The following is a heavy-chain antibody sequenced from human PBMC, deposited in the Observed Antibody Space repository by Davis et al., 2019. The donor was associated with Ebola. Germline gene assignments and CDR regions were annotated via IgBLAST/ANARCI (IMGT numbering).Heavy chain of an antibody. J-gene: IGHJ4*02. CDR1: GDSISSSNW. D-gene: IGHD4-11*01. CDR2: IYHSGST. CDR3: ARDGETTVTTLDY. Sequence: MPSETLSLTCAVSGDSISSSNWWSWVRQPPGKGLEWIGEIYHSGSTNYNPSLKSRVTISVDKSKNQFSLKLSSVTAADTAVYYCARDGETTVTTLDYWGQGTLVTVSS. V-gene: IGHV4-4*02.